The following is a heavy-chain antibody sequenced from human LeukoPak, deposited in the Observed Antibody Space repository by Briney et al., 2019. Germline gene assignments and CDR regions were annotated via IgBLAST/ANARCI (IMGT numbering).Heavy chain of an antibody. V-gene: IGHV3-23*01. J-gene: IGHJ4*02. CDR3: AKGSGSSSYRLSDC. D-gene: IGHD2-15*01. CDR1: GFSFSSYF. Sequence: GGSLRLSCAASGFSFSSYFRNWVRQPPGKGLEWVSNIGGSGAATSYADSVKGRFNIARDNSNNTLYLQMNSLRADDTAVYYCAKGSGSSSYRLSDCWGQGTLVTVSS. CDR2: IGGSGAAT.